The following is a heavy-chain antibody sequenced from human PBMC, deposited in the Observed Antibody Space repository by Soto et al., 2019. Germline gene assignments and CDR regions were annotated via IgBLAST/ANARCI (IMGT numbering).Heavy chain of an antibody. V-gene: IGHV4-34*01. CDR3: ARCSGRRSSWYLSNWFDP. Sequence: QVQLQQWGAGLLKPSETLSLTCAVYGGSFSGYYWSWIRQPPGKGLEWIGEINHSGSTNYNPSLKRRVTISVDTSKNQVSLKLSSVTAADTAVYYCARCSGRRSSWYLSNWFDPWGQGTLVTVSS. CDR2: INHSGST. D-gene: IGHD6-13*01. J-gene: IGHJ5*02. CDR1: GGSFSGYY.